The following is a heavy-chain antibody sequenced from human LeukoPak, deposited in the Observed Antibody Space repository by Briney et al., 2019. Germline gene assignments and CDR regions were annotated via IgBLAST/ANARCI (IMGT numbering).Heavy chain of an antibody. CDR1: GGSFSGYY. J-gene: IGHJ4*02. CDR2: INHSGST. Sequence: SETLSVTCAVYGGSFSGYYWSWIRQPPGKGLEWIGEINHSGSTNYNPSLKSRVTISVDTSKNQFSLKLSSVTAADTAVYYCARGGGYDSDWGQGTLVTVPS. V-gene: IGHV4-34*01. CDR3: ARGGGYDSD. D-gene: IGHD5-12*01.